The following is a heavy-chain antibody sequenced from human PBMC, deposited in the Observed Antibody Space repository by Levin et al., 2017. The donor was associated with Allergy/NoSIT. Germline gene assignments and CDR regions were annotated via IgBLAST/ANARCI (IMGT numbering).Heavy chain of an antibody. CDR1: GYTFTNYY. J-gene: IGHJ4*02. CDR3: ARGADILTGDYGIEY. V-gene: IGHV1-46*01. CDR2: INPSGDST. Sequence: ASVKVSCKASGYTFTNYYMHWVRQAPGQGLEWMGIINPSGDSTSYAQKFQGRVTMTRDTSTSTVYMELSSLRSEDTAVYYCARGADILTGDYGIEYWGQGTLVTVSS. D-gene: IGHD3-9*01.